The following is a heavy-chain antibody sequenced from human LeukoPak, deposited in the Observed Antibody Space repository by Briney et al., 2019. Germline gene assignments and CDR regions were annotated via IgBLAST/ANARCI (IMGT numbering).Heavy chain of an antibody. CDR2: ISSSSTYK. J-gene: IGHJ4*02. CDR3: TRAFEGYCSSGRCPDFDY. Sequence: GGSLRLSCAASGFMFNSYVMNWVRQAPGKGLEWGSSISSSSTYKNYADSVRGRFTISRDNAKDLLYLQMNSLRAEDTAVYYCTRAFEGYCSSGRCPDFDYWGQGALVTVSS. D-gene: IGHD2-15*01. CDR1: GFMFNSYV. V-gene: IGHV3-21*01.